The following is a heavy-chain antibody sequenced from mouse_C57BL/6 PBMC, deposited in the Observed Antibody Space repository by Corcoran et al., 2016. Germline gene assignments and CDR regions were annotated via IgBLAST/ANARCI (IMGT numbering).Heavy chain of an antibody. CDR1: GYTFTTYG. CDR2: INTYSGVP. CDR3: ARGGGYYYGSSYYLDY. D-gene: IGHD1-1*01. J-gene: IGHJ2*01. Sequence: QIQLVQSGPELKKPGETVKISCKASGYTFTTYGMSWVKQAPGKGLKWMGWINTYSGVPTYVDDFKGRFAFSLETSASTAYLQINNLKNEDTATYFCARGGGYYYGSSYYLDYWGQGTTLTVSS. V-gene: IGHV9-3*01.